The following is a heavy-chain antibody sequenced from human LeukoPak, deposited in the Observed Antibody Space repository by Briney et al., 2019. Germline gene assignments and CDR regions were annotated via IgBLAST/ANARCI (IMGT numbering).Heavy chain of an antibody. CDR2: FDPEDGET. CDR1: GYTLTELS. J-gene: IGHJ4*02. Sequence: ASVKVSCKVSGYTLTELSMHWVRQAPGKGLEWMGGFDPEDGETIYAQKFQGRVTMTEDTSTDTAYMELSSLRSEDTAVYYCALVTPYNAHFDYWGQGTLVTVPS. CDR3: ALVTPYNAHFDY. V-gene: IGHV1-24*01. D-gene: IGHD4-23*01.